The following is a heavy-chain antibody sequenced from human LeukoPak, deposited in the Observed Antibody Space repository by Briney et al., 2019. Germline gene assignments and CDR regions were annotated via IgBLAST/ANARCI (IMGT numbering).Heavy chain of an antibody. Sequence: ASVKVSCKASGYTFTGYYMHWVRQAPGQGLEWMGRINPNSGGTNYAQKFQGRVTMTRDTSISTAYMELSRLRSDDTAVYYCARVEWEAAHWLDPWGQGTLVTVSS. CDR3: ARVEWEAAHWLDP. CDR2: INPNSGGT. J-gene: IGHJ5*02. D-gene: IGHD6-6*01. V-gene: IGHV1-2*06. CDR1: GYTFTGYY.